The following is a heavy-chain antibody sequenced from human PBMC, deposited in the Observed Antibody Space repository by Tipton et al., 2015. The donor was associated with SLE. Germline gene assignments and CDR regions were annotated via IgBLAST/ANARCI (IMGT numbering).Heavy chain of an antibody. CDR2: ISGSGGTV. CDR3: ATELTYYDILTGYDLFDY. V-gene: IGHV3-48*03. J-gene: IGHJ4*02. Sequence: SLRLSCAASGSTFSFYEMNWVRQAPGKGLEWISYISGSGGTVYYADSVKGRFTISRDNSKNTLYLQMNSLRAADTAVYYCATELTYYDILTGYDLFDYWGQGTLVTVSS. CDR1: GSTFSFYE. D-gene: IGHD3-9*01.